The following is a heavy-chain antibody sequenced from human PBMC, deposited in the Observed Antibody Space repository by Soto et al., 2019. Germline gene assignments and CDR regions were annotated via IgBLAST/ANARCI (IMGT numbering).Heavy chain of an antibody. CDR1: GFTFSSSA. J-gene: IGHJ5*02. Sequence: ASVKVSCKASGFTFSSSAVQWVRQARGQRLEWIGWIVLGNGNTNYAQKFQERVTITRDMSTSTAYMEVRSLTSDDTAVYYCATRIGNIGWYWLDTWGQGTLVTVSS. D-gene: IGHD6-19*01. V-gene: IGHV1-58*01. CDR2: IVLGNGNT. CDR3: ATRIGNIGWYWLDT.